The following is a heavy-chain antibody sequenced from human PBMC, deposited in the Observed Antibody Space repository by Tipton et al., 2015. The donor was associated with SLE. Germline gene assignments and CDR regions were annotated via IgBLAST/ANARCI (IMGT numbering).Heavy chain of an antibody. D-gene: IGHD4-11*01. CDR2: IYYSGNT. J-gene: IGHJ6*02. Sequence: TLSLTCTVSGGSISTTGYYWSWIRQPPGKGLEWIGYIYYSGNTNYNPSLKSRVTISVDRSKTQFSLNLSSVTAADTAVYYCARLYSTTEAVYYYGMDVWGQGTTVTVSS. CDR1: GGSISTTGYY. V-gene: IGHV4-61*08. CDR3: ARLYSTTEAVYYYGMDV.